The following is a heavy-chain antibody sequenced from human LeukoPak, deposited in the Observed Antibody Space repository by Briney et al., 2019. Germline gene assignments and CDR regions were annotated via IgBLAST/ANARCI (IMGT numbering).Heavy chain of an antibody. Sequence: GGSLRLSCAASGFTFSSYAMSWVRQAPGKGLEWVSAISGSGGSTYYADSVKGRFTISRDNSKNTLYLQMNSLRAEDTAVYYXXXDXAXIVVVXXXXLVDYWGQGTLVTVSS. CDR1: GFTFSSYA. V-gene: IGHV3-23*01. CDR2: ISGSGGST. D-gene: IGHD2-2*01. J-gene: IGHJ4*02. CDR3: XXDXAXIVVVXXXXLVDY.